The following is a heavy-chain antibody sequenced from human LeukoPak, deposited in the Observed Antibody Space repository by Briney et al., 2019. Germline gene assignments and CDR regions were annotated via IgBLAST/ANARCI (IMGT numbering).Heavy chain of an antibody. CDR3: ARALEDFDY. CDR2: IWYDGSKK. CDR1: GFTFSSYG. V-gene: IGHV3-30*02. J-gene: IGHJ4*02. D-gene: IGHD3-3*01. Sequence: GGSLRLSCAASGFTFSSYGMHWVREPPGKGLEWVAFIWYDGSKKYYADSVKGRFTISRDNSKNTLYLQMNSLRAEDTAVYYCARALEDFDYWGQGTLVTVSS.